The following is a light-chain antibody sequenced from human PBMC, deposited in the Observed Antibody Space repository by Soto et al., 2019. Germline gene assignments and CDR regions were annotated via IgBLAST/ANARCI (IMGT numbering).Light chain of an antibody. CDR3: MQALQTPRT. J-gene: IGKJ1*01. CDR1: QSLLHSNGYNY. Sequence: DLVMTQSPLSLPVTPGEPASISCRSSQSLLHSNGYNYLDWYLQKPGQSPQLLINLGSNRASGVPDRFSGSGSGTDFTLTISRMESADVGVYYCMQALQTPRTFGQGTKVETK. V-gene: IGKV2-28*01. CDR2: LGS.